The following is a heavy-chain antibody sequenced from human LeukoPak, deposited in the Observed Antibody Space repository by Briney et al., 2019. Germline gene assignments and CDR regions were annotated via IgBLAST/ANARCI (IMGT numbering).Heavy chain of an antibody. Sequence: VASVKVSCKASGYTFTGYYMHWVRQAPGQGLEWMGWINPNSGGTNYAQKFQGRVTMTRDTSISTAYMELSRLRSDDTAVYYCERVGTVVTTFDYWGQGTLVTVSS. V-gene: IGHV1-2*02. CDR2: INPNSGGT. CDR3: ERVGTVVTTFDY. D-gene: IGHD4-23*01. J-gene: IGHJ4*02. CDR1: GYTFTGYY.